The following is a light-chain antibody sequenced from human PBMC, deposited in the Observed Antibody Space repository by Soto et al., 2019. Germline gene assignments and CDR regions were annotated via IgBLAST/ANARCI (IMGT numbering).Light chain of an antibody. CDR3: CSYAGSYTWV. CDR2: DVT. Sequence: QSALTQPHSVSGSPGQSVTISCSGTSSDVGHYNFVSWYQHHPGKAPKLLIYDVTTRPSGVPDRFSGSKSGNTASLTISGLQAEDEADFYCCSYAGSYTWVFGAGTKLTVL. V-gene: IGLV2-11*01. CDR1: SSDVGHYNF. J-gene: IGLJ3*02.